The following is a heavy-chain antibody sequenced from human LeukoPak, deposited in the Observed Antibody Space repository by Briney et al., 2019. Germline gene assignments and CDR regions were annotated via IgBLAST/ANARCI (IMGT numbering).Heavy chain of an antibody. Sequence: GESLKISCKASGYSFISSWIGWVRQMPGKGLEWIRIIYPGDLDTRYSPSFQGQVTISADTAISTAYLQWSSLKASDTAMYYCARYDAADSNDAFDIWGQGTMVTVSS. CDR1: GYSFISSW. CDR2: IYPGDLDT. V-gene: IGHV5-51*01. D-gene: IGHD1-1*01. J-gene: IGHJ3*02. CDR3: ARYDAADSNDAFDI.